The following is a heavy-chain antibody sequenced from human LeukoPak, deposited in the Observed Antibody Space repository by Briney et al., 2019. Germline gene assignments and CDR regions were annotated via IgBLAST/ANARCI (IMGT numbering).Heavy chain of an antibody. V-gene: IGHV4-59*01. CDR2: IYYSGST. CDR1: GGSISSYY. D-gene: IGHD1-1*01. CDR3: ARDPRGGTSRDNWFDP. Sequence: SETLSLTCTVSGGSISSYYWSWIRQPPGKGLEWIGYIYYSGSTNYNPSLRSRVTISVDTSKNQFSLKLNSVTAADTAVYYCARDPRGGTSRDNWFDPWGQGTLVTVSS. J-gene: IGHJ5*02.